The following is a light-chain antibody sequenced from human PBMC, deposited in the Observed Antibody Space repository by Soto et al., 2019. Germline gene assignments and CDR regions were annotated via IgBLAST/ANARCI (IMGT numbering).Light chain of an antibody. CDR3: LSYTIRSIDLV. CDR1: SSDVGGYNY. CDR2: EVS. V-gene: IGLV2-14*01. Sequence: QSALTQPASVSGSPGQSITISCTGTSSDVGGYNYVSWYQQHPGKAPKLMIYEVSNRPSGVSHLFSGSKSGNTASLTLSGLQADHEASYSCLSYTIRSIDLVFATGTKLPLL. J-gene: IGLJ1*01.